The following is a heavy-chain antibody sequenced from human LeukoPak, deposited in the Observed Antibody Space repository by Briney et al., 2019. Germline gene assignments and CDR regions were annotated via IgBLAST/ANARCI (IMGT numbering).Heavy chain of an antibody. V-gene: IGHV3-21*01. D-gene: IGHD6-13*01. CDR2: ISSSSSYI. Sequence: GSLRLSCAASGFTFSSYSMNWVRQAPGKGLEWVSSISSSSSYIYYADSVKGRFTISRDNAKNSLYLQMNSLRAEDTAVYYCAKIAAADFDYWGQGTLVTVSS. CDR1: GFTFSSYS. CDR3: AKIAAADFDY. J-gene: IGHJ4*02.